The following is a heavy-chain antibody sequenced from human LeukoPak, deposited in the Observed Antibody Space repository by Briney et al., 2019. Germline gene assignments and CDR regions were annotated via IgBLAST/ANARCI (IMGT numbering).Heavy chain of an antibody. V-gene: IGHV3-33*01. Sequence: GGSLRLSCAASGFTFSSYGMHWVRQAPGKGPEWVAVIWYDGSNKYYADSVKGRFTISRDNSKNTLYLQMNSLRAEDTAVYYCARGPYYGFWSGYDLRRATDVWGKGTTVTVSS. J-gene: IGHJ6*04. CDR3: ARGPYYGFWSGYDLRRATDV. CDR2: IWYDGSNK. D-gene: IGHD3-3*01. CDR1: GFTFSSYG.